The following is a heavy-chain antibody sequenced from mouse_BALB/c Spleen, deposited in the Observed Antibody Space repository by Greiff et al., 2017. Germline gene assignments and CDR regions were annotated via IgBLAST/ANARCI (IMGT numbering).Heavy chain of an antibody. CDR1: GFSLTSYG. J-gene: IGHJ3*01. D-gene: IGHD4-1*01. Sequence: QVQLQQSGPGLVQPSQSLSITCTVSGFSLTSYGVHWVRQSPGKGLEWLGVIWSGGSTDYNAAFIYRMSISKDNSKSQVFFKMNSLQADDTAIYYCARNMGTGTSWFAYWGQGTLVTVSA. CDR2: IWSGGST. CDR3: ARNMGTGTSWFAY. V-gene: IGHV2-4-1*01.